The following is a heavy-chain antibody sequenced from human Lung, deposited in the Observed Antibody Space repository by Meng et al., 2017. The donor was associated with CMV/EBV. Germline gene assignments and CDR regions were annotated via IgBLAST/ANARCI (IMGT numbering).Heavy chain of an antibody. D-gene: IGHD1-26*01. V-gene: IGHV1-8*01. CDR2: MNPNSGNT. Sequence: SVXVSXXASGYTFTSYDINWVRQATGQGLEWMGWMNPNSGNTGYAQKFQGRVTMTRNTFISTAYMELSSLRSEDTAVYYCARGNIVGATLDYWGQGALVTVSS. CDR1: GYTFTSYD. CDR3: ARGNIVGATLDY. J-gene: IGHJ4*02.